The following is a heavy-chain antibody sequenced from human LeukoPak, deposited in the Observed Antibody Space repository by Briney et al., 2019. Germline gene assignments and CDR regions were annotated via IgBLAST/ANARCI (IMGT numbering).Heavy chain of an antibody. V-gene: IGHV3-66*01. CDR1: GFTVSSNY. D-gene: IGHD3-10*01. J-gene: IGHJ4*02. CDR2: IYSGGNT. CDR3: ARGRVYFFGSGSLEY. Sequence: PGGSLRLSCAASGFTVSSNYMSWVRQAPGKGLEWVSVIYSGGNTFYADSVKGRFIISRDNANNTLFLQMNSLRAEDTAVYYCARGRVYFFGSGSLEYWGQGTLVTVSS.